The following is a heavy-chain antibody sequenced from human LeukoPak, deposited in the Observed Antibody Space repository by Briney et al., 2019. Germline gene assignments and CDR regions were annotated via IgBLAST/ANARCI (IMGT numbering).Heavy chain of an antibody. CDR1: GFTFSSYG. CDR2: IRYDGSNK. J-gene: IGHJ4*02. Sequence: PGGSLRLSCAASGFTFSSYGMHWVRQAPGKGLEWVAFIRYDGSNKYYADSVKGRFTISRDNSKNTLYLQMNSLRAEDTAVYYCARGCSSSSPTLDFDYWGQGTLVTVSS. CDR3: ARGCSSSSPTLDFDY. D-gene: IGHD6-6*01. V-gene: IGHV3-30*02.